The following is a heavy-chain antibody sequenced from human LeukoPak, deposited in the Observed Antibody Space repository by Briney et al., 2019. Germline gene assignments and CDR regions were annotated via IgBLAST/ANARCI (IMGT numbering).Heavy chain of an antibody. CDR1: GYTFTGYY. V-gene: IGHV1-2*02. J-gene: IGHJ4*02. Sequence: AASVKVSCKASGYTFTGYYMHWVRQAPGQGLEWMGWINPNSGGTNYAQKLQGRVTMTRDTSISTAYMELSRLRSDDTAVYYCARGPFIGYYDSSGYDDYWGQGTLVTVSS. CDR2: INPNSGGT. CDR3: ARGPFIGYYDSSGYDDY. D-gene: IGHD3-22*01.